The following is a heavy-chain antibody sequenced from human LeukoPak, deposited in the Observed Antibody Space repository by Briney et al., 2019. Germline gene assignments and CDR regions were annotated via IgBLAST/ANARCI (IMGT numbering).Heavy chain of an antibody. CDR3: ATDDSEARFDP. J-gene: IGHJ5*02. Sequence: VALVKVSCKVSGYTLTELSMHWVRQAPGKGLEWMGGFDPEDGETIYAQKFQGRVTMTEDTSTDTAYMELSSLRSEDTAVYYCATDDSEARFDPWGQGTLVTVSS. CDR2: FDPEDGET. V-gene: IGHV1-24*01. D-gene: IGHD2-21*02. CDR1: GYTLTELS.